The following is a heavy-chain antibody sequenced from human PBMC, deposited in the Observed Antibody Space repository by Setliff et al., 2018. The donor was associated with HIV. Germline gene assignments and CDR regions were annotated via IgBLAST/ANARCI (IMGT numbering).Heavy chain of an antibody. CDR2: INTDTGNP. V-gene: IGHV7-4-1*02. CDR3: ARGPPSQVDY. Sequence: ASVKVSCKTSGYNFIAYAINWVRQAPGQGLEWMGWINTDTGNPTYAQGFTGRFVFSLDTSVNTAYLQISSLKTEDSAVYYCARGPPSQVDYWGQGTLVTVSS. J-gene: IGHJ4*02. CDR1: GYNFIAYA.